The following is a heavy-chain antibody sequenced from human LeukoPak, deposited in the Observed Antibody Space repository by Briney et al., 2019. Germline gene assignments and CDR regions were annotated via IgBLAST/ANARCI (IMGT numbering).Heavy chain of an antibody. CDR2: INLDGSDK. CDR3: ARLLWFGESLAGYFQH. CDR1: GFTFSSYW. V-gene: IGHV3-7*01. D-gene: IGHD3-10*01. Sequence: GGSLRLSCAASGFTFSSYWMSWVRQAPGKGLEWVANINLDGSDKYYMDSVKGRFTISRDDAKNSLYLQMNSLRAEDTAVYYCARLLWFGESLAGYFQHWGQGTLVTVSA. J-gene: IGHJ1*01.